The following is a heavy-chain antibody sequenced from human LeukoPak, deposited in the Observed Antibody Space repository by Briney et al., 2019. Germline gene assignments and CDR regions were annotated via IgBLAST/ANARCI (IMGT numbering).Heavy chain of an antibody. CDR1: GFTFSSYW. CDR3: ARDAGGWEPTDAFDI. V-gene: IGHV3-7*01. CDR2: IKQDGSEK. D-gene: IGHD1-26*01. Sequence: PGGSLRLSCAASGFTFSSYWMSWVRQAPGKGLEWVANIKQDGSEKYYVDSVKGRFTISRDNAKNSLYLQMNSLRAEDTAVYYCARDAGGWEPTDAFDIWGQGTMVTVSS. J-gene: IGHJ3*02.